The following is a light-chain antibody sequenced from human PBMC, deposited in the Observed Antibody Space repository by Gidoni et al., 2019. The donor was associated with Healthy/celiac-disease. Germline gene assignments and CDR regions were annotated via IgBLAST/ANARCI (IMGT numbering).Light chain of an antibody. CDR3: QQSYSTPPYT. CDR2: AAS. V-gene: IGKV1-39*01. J-gene: IGKJ2*01. CDR1: QSISSS. Sequence: DIQMTQSPSSLSASVGDRVTITCRASQSISSSLNWYQQKPGKAPKLLIYAASSLQSGVPSRFSGSGSGTDFTLTISSLQPEDFATYYCQQSYSTPPYTFXXXTNLEIK.